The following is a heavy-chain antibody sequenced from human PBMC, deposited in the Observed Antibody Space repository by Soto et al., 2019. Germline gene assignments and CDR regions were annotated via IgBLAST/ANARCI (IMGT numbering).Heavy chain of an antibody. Sequence: ASVKVSCKASGFTFTSSAVQRVRQARGQRLEWIGWIVVGSGNTNYAQKFQERVTITRDMSTSTAYMELSSLRSEDTAVYYCAAQSTIFGVVTFDYWGQGTLVTVSS. J-gene: IGHJ4*02. CDR1: GFTFTSSA. V-gene: IGHV1-58*01. D-gene: IGHD3-3*01. CDR3: AAQSTIFGVVTFDY. CDR2: IVVGSGNT.